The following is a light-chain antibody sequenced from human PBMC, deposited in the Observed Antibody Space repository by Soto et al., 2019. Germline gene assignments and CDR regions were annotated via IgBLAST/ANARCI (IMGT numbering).Light chain of an antibody. J-gene: IGLJ2*01. V-gene: IGLV2-14*01. Sequence: QSALTQPASVSGSPGQSITISCTGTSSDVGGSNYVSWYQHHPGKAPKLMIYEVSNRPSGVSNRFSGSKSGNTASLTISGHQAEDDDDYSCSSYTSSSTHVVFGGGTKVTVL. CDR2: EVS. CDR1: SSDVGGSNY. CDR3: SSYTSSSTHVV.